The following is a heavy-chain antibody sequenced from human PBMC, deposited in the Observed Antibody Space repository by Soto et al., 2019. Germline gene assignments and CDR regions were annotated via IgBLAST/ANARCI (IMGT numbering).Heavy chain of an antibody. J-gene: IGHJ4*02. V-gene: IGHV1-18*01. CDR3: ARGHIVVVVADTGFDY. CDR2: ISAYNGNT. Sequence: ASVKVSCKASGYTFTSYGISWVRQAPGQGLEWMGWISAYNGNTDYAQKLQGRVTMTTDTSTSTAYMELRSLRSDDTAVYYCARGHIVVVVADTGFDYWGQGTLVTVSS. D-gene: IGHD2-15*01. CDR1: GYTFTSYG.